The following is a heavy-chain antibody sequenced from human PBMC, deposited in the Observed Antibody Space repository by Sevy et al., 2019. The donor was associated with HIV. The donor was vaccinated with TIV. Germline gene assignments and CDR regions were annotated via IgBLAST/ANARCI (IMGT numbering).Heavy chain of an antibody. CDR2: ISYDGSNE. J-gene: IGHJ1*01. CDR1: GFTFSYFS. Sequence: GGSLRLSCAASGFTFSYFSMHWVRQAPGKGLEWVATISYDGSNEHYADSVKGRFTISRDNSKNALYLQMNSLRAEDTAVYSFALERLSSDVAEYFENWGQGTLVTVSS. CDR3: ALERLSSDVAEYFEN. V-gene: IGHV3-30-3*01. D-gene: IGHD1-1*01.